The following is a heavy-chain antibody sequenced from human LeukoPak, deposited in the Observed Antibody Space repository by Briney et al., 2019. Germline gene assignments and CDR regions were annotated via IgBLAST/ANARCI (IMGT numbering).Heavy chain of an antibody. D-gene: IGHD2-2*01. V-gene: IGHV4-30-4*08. CDR2: IYYSGST. J-gene: IGHJ5*02. CDR3: ARVPLPAAIFYWFDP. CDR1: GGPISSGDYY. Sequence: SETLSLTCTVSGGPISSGDYYWSWIRQPPGKGLEWIGYIYYSGSTYYNPSLKSRVTISVDTSKNQFSLKLSSVTAADTAVYYCARVPLPAAIFYWFDPWGQGTLVTVSS.